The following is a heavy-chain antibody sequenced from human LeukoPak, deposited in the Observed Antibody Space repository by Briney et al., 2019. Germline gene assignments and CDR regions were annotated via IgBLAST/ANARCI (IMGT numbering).Heavy chain of an antibody. V-gene: IGHV4-59*01. D-gene: IGHD6-6*01. CDR3: ARSPYSSSSEFDY. CDR2: IYYSGST. Sequence: SENLSLNCTVSGGSISSYYWSWIRQPPGKGLEWIGYIYYSGSTNYNPSLRSRVTISVDTSKNQFSLKLSSVTAADTAVYYCARSPYSSSSEFDYWGQGTLVTVSS. J-gene: IGHJ4*02. CDR1: GGSISSYY.